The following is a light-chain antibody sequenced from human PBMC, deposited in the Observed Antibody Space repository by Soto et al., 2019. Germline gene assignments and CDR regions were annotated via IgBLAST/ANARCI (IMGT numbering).Light chain of an antibody. Sequence: QSVLTQSPSASASLGSSVKLTCTLSSGHSSYIIAWHQQQPGKAPRYLMKLEGSGSYNKGSGVPDRFSGSSSGADRYLTISNLQFEDEADYYCETWDSNTWVFGGGTKLTVL. CDR3: ETWDSNTWV. CDR2: LEGSGSY. CDR1: SGHSSYI. J-gene: IGLJ3*02. V-gene: IGLV4-60*02.